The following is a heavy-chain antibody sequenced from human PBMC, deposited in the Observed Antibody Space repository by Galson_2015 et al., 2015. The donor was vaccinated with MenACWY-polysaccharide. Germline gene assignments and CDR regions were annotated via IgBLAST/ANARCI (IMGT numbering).Heavy chain of an antibody. D-gene: IGHD2-21*01. CDR2: MHPNSGTP. CDR1: GYKCGSYD. V-gene: IGHV1-8*01. CDR3: TRIIARKHPFVDS. Sequence: SVKVSCRAYGYKCGSYDINWVRQASGQGLEWMGWMHPNSGTPGYAQRFQRRVAVTRDHATSTANMELRMLRYDDTAVYYCTRIIARKHPFVDSWGQGTLVSVS. J-gene: IGHJ4*02.